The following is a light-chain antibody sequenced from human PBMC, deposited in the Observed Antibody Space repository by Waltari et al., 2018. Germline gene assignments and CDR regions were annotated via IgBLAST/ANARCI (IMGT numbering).Light chain of an antibody. J-gene: IGKJ2*01. CDR1: QSVSTF. Sequence: EVVLTKSPATLSLSPGERATLPCGASQSVSTFLAWYQQKPGQAPRLLIYDASNRATGSPARFSGSGSGTDFTLTISSLEPEDFALYYCQQRNNWPRVTFGQGTKLEIK. V-gene: IGKV3-11*01. CDR3: QQRNNWPRVT. CDR2: DAS.